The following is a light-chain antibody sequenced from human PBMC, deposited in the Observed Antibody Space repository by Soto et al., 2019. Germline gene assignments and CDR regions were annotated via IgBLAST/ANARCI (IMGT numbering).Light chain of an antibody. Sequence: QSALTQPASMSGSPGQSITISCTGTSSDVGSYYPVSWFQQHPGKAPKLIIYEVNKRPSGVSDRFSGSKSGNTASRTISGLQAAVEAEYYCCSYAGDTTFFVFGTGTKLTVL. CDR2: EVN. J-gene: IGLJ1*01. CDR3: CSYAGDTTFFV. V-gene: IGLV2-23*02. CDR1: SSDVGSYYP.